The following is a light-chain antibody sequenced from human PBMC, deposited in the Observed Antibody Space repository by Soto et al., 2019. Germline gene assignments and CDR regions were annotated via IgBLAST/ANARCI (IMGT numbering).Light chain of an antibody. CDR2: GAS. J-gene: IGKJ1*01. CDR3: QQYDTWPRT. Sequence: EIVMTQSPASLSVPPGDRATLSCRASQSVSTNFAWYLQKPGQAPRLLIYGASTRATAVPARFTGSGSGTEFTLSISSLQPDDFGVYYCQQYDTWPRTFGQGTKVDIK. V-gene: IGKV3-15*01. CDR1: QSVSTN.